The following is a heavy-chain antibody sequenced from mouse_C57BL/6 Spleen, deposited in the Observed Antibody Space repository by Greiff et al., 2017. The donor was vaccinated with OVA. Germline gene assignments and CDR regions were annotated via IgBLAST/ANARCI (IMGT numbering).Heavy chain of an antibody. CDR1: GYTFTSYW. V-gene: IGHV1-53*01. J-gene: IGHJ4*01. CDR3: ARSRSPNYYGSSPYAMDY. CDR2: INPSNGGT. Sequence: VQLQQPGPELVKPGASVKLSCKASGYTFTSYWMHWVKQRPGQGLEWIGNINPSNGGTNYNEKFKSKATLTVDKSSSTAYMQLSSLTSEDSAVYYCARSRSPNYYGSSPYAMDYWGQGTSVTVSS. D-gene: IGHD1-1*01.